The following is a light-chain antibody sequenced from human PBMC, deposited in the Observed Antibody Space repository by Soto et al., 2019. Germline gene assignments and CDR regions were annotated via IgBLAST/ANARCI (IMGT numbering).Light chain of an antibody. J-gene: IGKJ3*01. CDR1: QSLSNF. Sequence: EIVLTQSPATLSLSPGERATLSCRASQSLSNFLAWYQQKPGQAPRLLIYDAYNSATGIPAMFSGSGAGTDFPLTISRLEPEDFAVYYCQQRSNLLTFGPGTTVEIK. CDR3: QQRSNLLT. CDR2: DAY. V-gene: IGKV3-11*01.